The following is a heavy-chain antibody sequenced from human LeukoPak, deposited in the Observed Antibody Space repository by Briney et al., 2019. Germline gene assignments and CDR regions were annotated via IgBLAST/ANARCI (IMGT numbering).Heavy chain of an antibody. CDR1: GFTFSSYA. V-gene: IGHV3-23*01. J-gene: IGHJ6*02. CDR2: ISGSGGST. CDR3: AKRDIVVVVAATRPYYGMDV. Sequence: GGSLRLSCAASGFTFSSYAMSWVRQAPGKGLEWVSAISGSGGSTYYADSVKGRFTISRDNSKNTLYLQMNSLRAEDTAVYYCAKRDIVVVVAATRPYYGMDVWGQGTTVTVSS. D-gene: IGHD2-15*01.